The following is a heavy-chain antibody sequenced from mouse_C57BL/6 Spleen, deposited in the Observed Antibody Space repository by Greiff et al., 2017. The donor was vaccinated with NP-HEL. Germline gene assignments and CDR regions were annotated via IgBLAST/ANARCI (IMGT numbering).Heavy chain of an antibody. CDR2: IRLKSDNYAT. V-gene: IGHV6-3*01. J-gene: IGHJ2*01. CDR1: GFTFSNYW. CDR3: TGTGPFDY. Sequence: EVKLMESGGGLVQPGGSMKLSCVASGFTFSNYWMNWVRQSPEKGLEWVAQIRLKSDNYATHYAESVKGRFTISRDDSKSSVYLQMNNLRAEDTGIYYCTGTGPFDYWGQGTTRTVSS. D-gene: IGHD4-1*01.